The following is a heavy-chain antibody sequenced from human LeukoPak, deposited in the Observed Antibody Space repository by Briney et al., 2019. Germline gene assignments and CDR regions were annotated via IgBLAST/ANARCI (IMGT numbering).Heavy chain of an antibody. V-gene: IGHV3-21*01. J-gene: IGHJ4*02. CDR1: GFIFSSYG. D-gene: IGHD1-1*01. CDR3: ARSLPGDLRGPTGPYLGY. Sequence: PGRSLRLSCAASGFIFSSYGMHWVRRAPGKGLEWVSSISSSSSYIYYADSVKGRFTISRDNAKNSLYLQMNSLRAEDTAVYYCARSLPGDLRGPTGPYLGYWGQGTLVTVSS. CDR2: ISSSSSYI.